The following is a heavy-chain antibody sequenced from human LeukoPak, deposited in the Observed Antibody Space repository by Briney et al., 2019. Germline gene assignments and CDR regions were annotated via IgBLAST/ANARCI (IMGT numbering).Heavy chain of an antibody. Sequence: GASVKVSCKASGYTFTSYDINWVRQATGQGLEWMGWMNPNSGNTGYAQKFQGRVTMTRNTSISTAYMELSSLRSEDTAVYYCARGRVRGRWVYYYYMDVWGKGTTVTISS. D-gene: IGHD3-10*01. V-gene: IGHV1-8*01. CDR2: MNPNSGNT. CDR3: ARGRVRGRWVYYYYMDV. CDR1: GYTFTSYD. J-gene: IGHJ6*03.